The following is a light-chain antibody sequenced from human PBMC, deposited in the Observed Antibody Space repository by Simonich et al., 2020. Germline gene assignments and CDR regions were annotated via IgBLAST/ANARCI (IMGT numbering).Light chain of an antibody. Sequence: EIVMTQSPATLSVSPGETATLSVRASQSVSSNLAWYQQKPGQAPRLLIYGASTRATGIPASFSCSGSGTEFTLTISSMQSEDFAVYYCQQYNNWPLTFGGGTKVEIK. J-gene: IGKJ4*01. V-gene: IGKV3-15*01. CDR3: QQYNNWPLT. CDR2: GAS. CDR1: QSVSSN.